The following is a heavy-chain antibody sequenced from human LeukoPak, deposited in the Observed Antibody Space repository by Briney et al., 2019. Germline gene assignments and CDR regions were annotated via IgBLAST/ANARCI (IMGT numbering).Heavy chain of an antibody. D-gene: IGHD6-13*01. CDR3: ARATTAAAGFDY. Sequence: GASVKVSCKASGYTFTNYDINWVRQAPGQGLEWVGWISAYNANTNYAQKLQGRVTLTTDTSTSTAYMELRSLRSDDTALYYCARATTAAAGFDYWGQGTLVTVSS. J-gene: IGHJ4*02. CDR2: ISAYNANT. CDR1: GYTFTNYD. V-gene: IGHV1-18*01.